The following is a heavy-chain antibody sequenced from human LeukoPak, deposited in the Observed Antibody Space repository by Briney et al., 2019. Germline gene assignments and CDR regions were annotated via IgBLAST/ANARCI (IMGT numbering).Heavy chain of an antibody. CDR2: INPNSGGT. V-gene: IGHV1-2*02. D-gene: IGHD3-22*01. CDR3: ARGSYYDSSGYYQPENNWFDP. CDR1: EYTFTGYY. Sequence: ASVKVSCKASEYTFTGYYMHWVRQAPGQGLEWMGWINPNSGGTNYAQKFQGRVTMTRDTSISTAYMELSRLRSDDTAVYYCARGSYYDSSGYYQPENNWFDPWGQGTLVTVSS. J-gene: IGHJ5*02.